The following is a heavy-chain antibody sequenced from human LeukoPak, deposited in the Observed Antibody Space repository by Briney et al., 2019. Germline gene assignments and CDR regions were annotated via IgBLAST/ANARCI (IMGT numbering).Heavy chain of an antibody. D-gene: IGHD6-19*01. CDR3: ARLIAVSNTADWFDP. CDR1: GGSISGHY. Sequence: SETLSLTCTVSGGSISGHYWSWIRQPPGKGLEWIGYIHYSGSTIYGPSLKSRVTISVDTSKNQFSLKLSSVTAADTAVYYCARLIAVSNTADWFDPWGQGTLVTVSS. CDR2: IHYSGST. V-gene: IGHV4-59*11. J-gene: IGHJ5*02.